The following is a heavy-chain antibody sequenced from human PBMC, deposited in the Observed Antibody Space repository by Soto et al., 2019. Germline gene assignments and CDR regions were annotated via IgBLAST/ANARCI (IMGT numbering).Heavy chain of an antibody. Sequence: TLSPTCGLTGRSIITGVYCLDCFRQPPGKGLEWVGYINHSGSTYDNPSLKSRVTMSVNRSKNQFSLNLTSVTAADTAAYFCARGHYRYAMDVWGQGTTVTVSS. CDR2: INHSGST. CDR1: GRSIITGVYC. CDR3: ARGHYRYAMDV. J-gene: IGHJ6*02. V-gene: IGHV4-30-2*01.